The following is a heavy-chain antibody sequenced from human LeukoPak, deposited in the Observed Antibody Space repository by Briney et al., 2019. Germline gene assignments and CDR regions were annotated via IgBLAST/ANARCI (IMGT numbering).Heavy chain of an antibody. CDR2: IIPIFGTA. CDR3: ARDHQEYTVGQYYFDY. J-gene: IGHJ4*02. Sequence: VASVKVSCKASGGTFSSYAISWVRQAPGQGLEWMGGIIPIFGTANYAQKFQGRVTITTDESTSTAYMELSSLRSEDTAVYYCARDHQEYTVGQYYFDYWGQGTLVTVSS. CDR1: GGTFSSYA. V-gene: IGHV1-69*05. D-gene: IGHD4-23*01.